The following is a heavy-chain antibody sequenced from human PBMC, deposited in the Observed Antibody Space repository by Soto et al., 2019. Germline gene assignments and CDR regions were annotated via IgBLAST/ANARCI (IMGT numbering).Heavy chain of an antibody. CDR3: ARHAFGSGFYYGMNV. CDR1: GDAITSYF. V-gene: IGHV4-59*08. J-gene: IGHJ6*02. CDR2: IYYPGST. Sequence: QVQLQESGPGLVKPSETLSLTCAVSGDAITSYFWSWIRQPPEKGLEWLGYIYYPGSTIYNPSLMRRVTISLDTSKNQFALKLSSVTAADTAVYYCARHAFGSGFYYGMNVWGQGTTVTVSS. D-gene: IGHD3-10*01.